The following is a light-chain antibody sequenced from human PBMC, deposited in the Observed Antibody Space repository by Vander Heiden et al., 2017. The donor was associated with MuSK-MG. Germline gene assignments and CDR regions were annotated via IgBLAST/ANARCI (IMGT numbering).Light chain of an antibody. CDR2: DAS. CDR3: QRYDNHLPLT. Sequence: DIQMTQSPSSLSASVGDRVTITCQASQDISNYLNWYQQKPGKAPKLLIYDASNLETGVPSRLSGSGSGTDFTFTISSLQPEDIATYYCQRYDNHLPLTFGGGTKVEIK. J-gene: IGKJ4*01. CDR1: QDISNY. V-gene: IGKV1-33*01.